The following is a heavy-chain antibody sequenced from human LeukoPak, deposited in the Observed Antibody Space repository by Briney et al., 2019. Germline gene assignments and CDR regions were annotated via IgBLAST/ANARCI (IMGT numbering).Heavy chain of an antibody. CDR3: ASVTYNGHQHLDT. CDR1: GGSISTNTLY. Sequence: NPSETLSLTCTVSGGSISTNTLYWGWVRQSPGKGLEWIGEINHRGTTYYLPSLKSRVTMSVDTSKNQFSLKLSSVTAADTALYFRASVTYNGHQHLDTWGQGTLVTVSS. CDR2: INHRGTT. J-gene: IGHJ5*02. D-gene: IGHD3-10*01. V-gene: IGHV4-39*07.